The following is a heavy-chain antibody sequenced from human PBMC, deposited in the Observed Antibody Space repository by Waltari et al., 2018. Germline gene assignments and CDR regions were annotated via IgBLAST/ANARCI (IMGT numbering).Heavy chain of an antibody. CDR1: GFPFGTFG. CDR2: ISSNGTER. J-gene: IGHJ3*01. Sequence: QGQSAESGGGVVQTGRSVTLCCAASGFPFGTFGMHWVRQEPGKGLEWVATISSNGTERYYEDSVKGRVTISRDNSENTLSLQMNSLRAEDTAVYFCAKENDFIRHTAFDVWGQGTPVTVSS. D-gene: IGHD2-21*02. V-gene: IGHV3-30*18. CDR3: AKENDFIRHTAFDV.